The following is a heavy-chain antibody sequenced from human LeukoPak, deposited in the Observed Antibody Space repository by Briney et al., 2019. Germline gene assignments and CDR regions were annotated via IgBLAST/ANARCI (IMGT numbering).Heavy chain of an antibody. CDR2: IDWDDDK. D-gene: IGHD3-22*01. CDR3: ARIEGSIGYPHFDY. CDR1: GFSLTTTGMC. Sequence: SGPALVKPTQTLTLTCTFSGFSLTTTGMCVSWIRQPPGKALEWLARIDWDDDKNYSTSLKTRLTISKDTSKNQVVLTMTNMDPVDTATYYCARIEGSIGYPHFDYWGQGTLVTVSS. J-gene: IGHJ4*02. V-gene: IGHV2-70*11.